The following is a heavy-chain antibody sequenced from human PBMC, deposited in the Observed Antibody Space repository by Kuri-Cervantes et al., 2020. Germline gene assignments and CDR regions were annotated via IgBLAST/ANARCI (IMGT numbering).Heavy chain of an antibody. D-gene: IGHD3-3*01. J-gene: IGHJ3*01. CDR1: GGSLSGYY. CDR3: ARNFWSATGGNAFDF. V-gene: IGHV4-34*01. CDR2: INHSGSS. Sequence: SETLSLTCAVYGGSLSGYYWSWIRQPPGKGLEWIGEINHSGSSIYNPSLKSRVTVSIDKSENQFSLKLSSVTAAETAVYYCARNFWSATGGNAFDFWGQGTLVTVSS.